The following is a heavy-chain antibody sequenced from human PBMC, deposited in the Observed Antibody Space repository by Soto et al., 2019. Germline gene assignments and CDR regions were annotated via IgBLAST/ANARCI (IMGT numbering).Heavy chain of an antibody. CDR3: ARAAGMVALDY. CDR1: GYIFSGLD. V-gene: IGHV1-3*05. D-gene: IGHD5-18*01. J-gene: IGHJ4*02. CDR2: MKPGIGNT. Sequence: QVQLVQSGAEEKKPGASVKVSCKASGYIFSGLDIHWVRQAPGQRLEWMGWMKPGIGNTRYSREFQARLTLTRDTAASTGYMELSSLRSEDTAVYYCARAAGMVALDYWGQGTLVTVSS.